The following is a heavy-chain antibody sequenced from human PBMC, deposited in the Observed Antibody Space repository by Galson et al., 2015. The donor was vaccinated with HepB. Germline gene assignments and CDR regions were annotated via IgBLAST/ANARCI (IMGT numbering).Heavy chain of an antibody. J-gene: IGHJ6*03. CDR1: VFSLSNARMG. CDR2: ILSNAEK. CDR3: ARIKANFGVVISSPVYYYYFMDV. V-gene: IGHV2-26*01. D-gene: IGHD3-3*01. Sequence: PALVKPTQTLTLTCTVSVFSLSNARMGVSWIRQPPGKALQWLAHILSNAEKSYSTSLKNRLTISRYTSKREVVLTVTNMDPVDTATYYCARIKANFGVVISSPVYYYYFMDVWGKGTTVTVSS.